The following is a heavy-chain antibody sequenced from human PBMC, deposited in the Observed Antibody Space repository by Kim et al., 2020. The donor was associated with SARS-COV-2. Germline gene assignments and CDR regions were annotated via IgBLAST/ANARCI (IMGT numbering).Heavy chain of an antibody. CDR3: AKAAGGRYQLLFYYYYYMGV. D-gene: IGHD2-2*01. Sequence: GGSLRLSCAASGFTFGDYAMHWVRQAPGKGLEWVSGISWNSGSIGYADSVKGRFTISRDNAKNSLYLQMNSLRAEDTALYYCAKAAGGRYQLLFYYYYYMGVWGRGTTVTVSS. CDR1: GFTFGDYA. CDR2: ISWNSGSI. J-gene: IGHJ6*03. V-gene: IGHV3-9*01.